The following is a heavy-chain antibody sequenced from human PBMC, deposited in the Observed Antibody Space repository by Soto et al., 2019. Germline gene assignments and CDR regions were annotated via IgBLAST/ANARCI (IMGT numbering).Heavy chain of an antibody. CDR2: MNPNSGNT. D-gene: IGHD3-3*01. Sequence: QVQLVQSGAEVKKPGASVQVSCKASGYTFTSYDIHWVRQATGQGLEWMGWMNPNSGNTGYAQKFQGRVTMTRNTHISTAYMELSSLRSEDTAVYYCAIVGRVTLRFLGWPLSYWGQGTLVTVSS. V-gene: IGHV1-8*01. CDR1: GYTFTSYD. J-gene: IGHJ4*02. CDR3: AIVGRVTLRFLGWPLSY.